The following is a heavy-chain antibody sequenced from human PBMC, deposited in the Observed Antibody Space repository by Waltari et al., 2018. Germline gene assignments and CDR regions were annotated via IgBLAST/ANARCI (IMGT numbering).Heavy chain of an antibody. CDR2: IYRSGVT. Sequence: QVQLQESGPGLAKASQTLSLHGYVSGGAISNPNFSWSWIRPPAGKGLEWIGRIYRSGVTDYNPSLRGRATMFLDMSKNQFSLTVDSLIAADTAVYYCAVSPDTATSRAAFHFWGPGTTVSVSS. CDR3: AVSPDTATSRAAFHF. D-gene: IGHD5-18*01. V-gene: IGHV4-61*02. J-gene: IGHJ6*02. CDR1: GGAISNPNFS.